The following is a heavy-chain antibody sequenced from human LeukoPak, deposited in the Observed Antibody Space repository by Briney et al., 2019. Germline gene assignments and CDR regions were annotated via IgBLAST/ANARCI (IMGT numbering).Heavy chain of an antibody. J-gene: IGHJ4*02. Sequence: ASVKVSCKASGYTFTSYGISWVRQAPGQGLEWMGWISAYNGNTNYAQKLQGRVTMTTDTSTSTAYMELRSLRSDDTAVYYCARERRDYYDSSGARGGSDYWGQGTLVTVSS. CDR2: ISAYNGNT. V-gene: IGHV1-18*01. CDR1: GYTFTSYG. CDR3: ARERRDYYDSSGARGGSDY. D-gene: IGHD3-22*01.